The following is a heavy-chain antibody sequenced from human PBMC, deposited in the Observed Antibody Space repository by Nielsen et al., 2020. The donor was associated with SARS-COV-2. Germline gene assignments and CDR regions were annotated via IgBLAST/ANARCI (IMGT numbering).Heavy chain of an antibody. CDR3: AKDIEQWLLVDGYRRFDP. CDR1: GFTFDDYA. Sequence: GGSLRLSCAASGFTFDDYAMHWVRQAPGKGLEWVSGISWNSGSIGYADSVKGRFTISRDNAKNSLYLQMNSPRAEDTALYYCAKDIEQWLLVDGYRRFDPWGQGTLVTVSS. V-gene: IGHV3-9*01. J-gene: IGHJ5*02. CDR2: ISWNSGSI. D-gene: IGHD6-19*01.